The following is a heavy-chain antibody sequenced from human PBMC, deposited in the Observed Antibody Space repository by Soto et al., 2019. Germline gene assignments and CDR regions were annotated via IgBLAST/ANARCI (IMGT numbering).Heavy chain of an antibody. CDR1: GGSISTTTYY. J-gene: IGHJ4*02. V-gene: IGHV4-39*01. D-gene: IGHD2-2*01. CDR3: ARHAGLGYCSSTSCYGDVNY. CDR2: IYYTGNT. Sequence: QLQLRESGPGLVKPSGTLSLTCTVSGGSISTTTYYWGWIRQPPGKGLEWIGTIYYTGNTYYNPSRKSRVTISVDTSKNEFSLKLSSVTAADTAVYYCARHAGLGYCSSTSCYGDVNYWGQGTLVTVSS.